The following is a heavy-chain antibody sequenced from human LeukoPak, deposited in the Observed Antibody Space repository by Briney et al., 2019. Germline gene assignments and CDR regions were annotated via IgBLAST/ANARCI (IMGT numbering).Heavy chain of an antibody. Sequence: SSETLSLTCAVYGGSFSGYYWSWIRQPPGKGLEWIGDINHSGSTNYNPSLKSRVTISVDTSKNQFSLKLSSVTAADTAVYYCARGPDYGDFYYYYYMDVWGKGTTVTVSS. CDR1: GGSFSGYY. J-gene: IGHJ6*03. V-gene: IGHV4-34*01. CDR2: INHSGST. D-gene: IGHD4-17*01. CDR3: ARGPDYGDFYYYYYMDV.